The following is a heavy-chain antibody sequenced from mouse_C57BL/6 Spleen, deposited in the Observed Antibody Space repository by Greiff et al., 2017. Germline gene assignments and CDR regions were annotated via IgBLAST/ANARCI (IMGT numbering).Heavy chain of an antibody. CDR1: GYTFTDYY. D-gene: IGHD1-1*01. Sequence: EVQLQQSGPELVKPGASVKISCKASGYTFTDYYMNWVKQSHGKSLEWIGDINPNNGGTSYNQKFKGKATLTVDKSSSTAYMELRSLTSEDSAVYYCARRDGGNDYGGQGTTLTVSS. CDR3: ARRDGGNDY. V-gene: IGHV1-26*01. J-gene: IGHJ2*01. CDR2: INPNNGGT.